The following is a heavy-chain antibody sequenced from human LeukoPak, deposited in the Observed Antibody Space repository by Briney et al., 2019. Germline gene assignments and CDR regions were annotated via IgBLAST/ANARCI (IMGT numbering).Heavy chain of an antibody. CDR2: ISSSSTYM. J-gene: IGHJ4*02. CDR1: EFTFSSYS. CDR3: AKDRTEYYYDSSGIYFDY. V-gene: IGHV3-21*01. D-gene: IGHD3-22*01. Sequence: GGSLRLSCAASEFTFSSYSMNWVRQAPGKRLEWVSSISSSSTYMYYADSVKGRFTISRDNAKNSLYLQMNSLRAEDTAVYYCAKDRTEYYYDSSGIYFDYWGQGTLVTVSS.